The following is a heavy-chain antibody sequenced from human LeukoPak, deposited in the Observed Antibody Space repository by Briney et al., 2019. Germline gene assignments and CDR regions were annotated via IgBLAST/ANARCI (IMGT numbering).Heavy chain of an antibody. CDR2: IYYSGST. CDR1: GGSISSSSYY. D-gene: IGHD3-10*01. V-gene: IGHV4-39*01. CDR3: ARHGSYGSGSYFAQN. J-gene: IGHJ4*02. Sequence: SETLSFTCTVTGGSISSSSYYWGWIRQPPGKGLEWIGSIYYSGSTYYNPSLKSRVTISVDTSKNQFSLKLSSVTAADTAVYYCARHGSYGSGSYFAQNWGQGTQVTVSS.